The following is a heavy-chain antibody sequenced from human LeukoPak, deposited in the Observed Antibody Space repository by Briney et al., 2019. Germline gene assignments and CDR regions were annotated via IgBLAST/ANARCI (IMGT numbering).Heavy chain of an antibody. CDR2: IYPGDSDT. J-gene: IGHJ4*02. V-gene: IGHV5-51*01. CDR3: ATLGYCSSTSCYDFDY. Sequence: GESLKISRKGSGYSFTSYWIGWVRQMPGKGLEWMGIIYPGDSDTRYSPSFQGQVTISADKSISTAYLQWSSLKASGTAMYYCATLGYCSSTSCYDFDYWGQGTLDTVSS. D-gene: IGHD2-2*01. CDR1: GYSFTSYW.